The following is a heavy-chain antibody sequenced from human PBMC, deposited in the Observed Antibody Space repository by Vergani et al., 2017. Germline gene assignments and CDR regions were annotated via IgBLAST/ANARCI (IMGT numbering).Heavy chain of an antibody. J-gene: IGHJ6*02. CDR2: IYYSGST. CDR1: GGSISSGDYY. D-gene: IGHD3-22*01. V-gene: IGHV4-30-4*01. CDR3: ARVRRDDSSGCWYYYGMDV. Sequence: QVQLQESGPGLVKPSQTLSLTCTVSGGSISSGDYYWSWIRQPPGKGLEWIGYIYYSGSTYYNPSLQSRVTISVDTSQNQFSLKLSSVSAADTAVYYCARVRRDDSSGCWYYYGMDVWGQGTTVTVSS.